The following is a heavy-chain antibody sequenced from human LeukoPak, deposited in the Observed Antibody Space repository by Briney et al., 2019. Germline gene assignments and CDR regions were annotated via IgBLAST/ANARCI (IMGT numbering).Heavy chain of an antibody. J-gene: IGHJ4*02. D-gene: IGHD3-9*01. CDR1: GGSISNGGYY. CDR2: IYYSGTT. V-gene: IGHV4-31*03. Sequence: SETLSLTCTVSGGSISNGGYYWSWIRRHPGQGLEWIGYIYYSGTTYYNPSLKSRVTLSVDTSKNQFSLRLSSVTAADTAVYYCASLNYDILTGYHCFDYWGQGTLVTVSS. CDR3: ASLNYDILTGYHCFDY.